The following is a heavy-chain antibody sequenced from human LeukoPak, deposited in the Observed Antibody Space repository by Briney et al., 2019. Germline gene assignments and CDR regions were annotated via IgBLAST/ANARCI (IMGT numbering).Heavy chain of an antibody. CDR2: IIPIFGTA. D-gene: IGHD2-2*01. CDR3: AVKRGGYCRRTCCYFSHGMDV. J-gene: IGHJ6*04. CDR1: GGTFSSYA. V-gene: IGHV1-69*13. Sequence: ASVKVSCKASGGTFSSYAISWVRQAPGQGLEWMGGIIPIFGTANYAQKFQGRVTITADESTSTDYMELSSLRSEDTAVYYCAVKRGGYCRRTCCYFSHGMDVWGKGTTVTVSS.